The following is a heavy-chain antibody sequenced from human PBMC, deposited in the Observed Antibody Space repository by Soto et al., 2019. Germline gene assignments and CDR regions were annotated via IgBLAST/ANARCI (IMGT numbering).Heavy chain of an antibody. J-gene: IGHJ6*02. CDR1: GFTFSSYG. CDR3: VKDGSSGWPYFYDMDV. D-gene: IGHD6-19*01. V-gene: IGHV3-30*18. Sequence: GGSLRLSCAASGFTFSSYGMHWVRQAPGKGLEWVAVISYDGRNKYYADAVKGRFTISRDNSKNTLYLQMSSLRAEDTAVYYCVKDGSSGWPYFYDMDVWGQGTTVTVS. CDR2: ISYDGRNK.